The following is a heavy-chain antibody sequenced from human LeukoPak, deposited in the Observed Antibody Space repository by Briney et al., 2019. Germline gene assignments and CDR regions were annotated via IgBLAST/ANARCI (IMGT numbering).Heavy chain of an antibody. J-gene: IGHJ4*02. CDR3: AKASPVDGDYFDY. CDR1: GFTLDDYA. V-gene: IGHV3-43*02. D-gene: IGHD4-17*01. Sequence: GGSLRLSCAASGFTLDDYAMHWVRQAPGKGLAWVSLISVDGGSTYYADSAKGRFTISRDNSKNSLYLQMNSLRTEDTALYYCAKASPVDGDYFDYWGQGTLVTVSS. CDR2: ISVDGGST.